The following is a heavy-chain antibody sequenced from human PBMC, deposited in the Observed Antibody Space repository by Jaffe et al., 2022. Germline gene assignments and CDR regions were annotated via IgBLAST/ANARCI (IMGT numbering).Heavy chain of an antibody. D-gene: IGHD5-12*01. CDR1: GGSISSGSYY. CDR3: ASQSGGYSGYDRGVYYYYYYMDV. V-gene: IGHV4-61*02. CDR2: IYTSGST. J-gene: IGHJ6*03. Sequence: QVQLQESGPGLVKPSQTLSLTCTVSGGSISSGSYYWSWIRQPAGKGLEWIGRIYTSGSTNYNPSLKSRVTISVDTSKNQFSLKLSSVTAADTAVYYCASQSGGYSGYDRGVYYYYYYMDVWGKGTTVTVSS.